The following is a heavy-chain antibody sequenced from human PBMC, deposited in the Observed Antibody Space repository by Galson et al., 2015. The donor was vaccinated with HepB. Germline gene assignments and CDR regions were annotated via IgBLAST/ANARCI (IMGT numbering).Heavy chain of an antibody. D-gene: IGHD3-22*01. Sequence: SETLSLTCAVYGGSFRGYYWSWIRQPPGKGLEWIGEINHRGSTNYNPSLKSRVTISVDTSKNQFSLKLSSVTAADTAVYYCARGRGYYYDSSGYFYFDYWGQGTLVTVSS. V-gene: IGHV4-34*01. CDR1: GGSFRGYY. CDR2: INHRGST. CDR3: ARGRGYYYDSSGYFYFDY. J-gene: IGHJ4*02.